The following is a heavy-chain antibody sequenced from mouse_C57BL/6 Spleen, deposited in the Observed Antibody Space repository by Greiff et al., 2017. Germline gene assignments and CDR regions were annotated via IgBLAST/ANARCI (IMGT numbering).Heavy chain of an antibody. V-gene: IGHV4-1*01. CDR2: INPDSSTI. CDR3: ASPVQDYGSSYWYFDV. J-gene: IGHJ1*03. CDR1: GIDFSRYW. Sequence: EVKLMESGGGLVQPGGSLKLSCAASGIDFSRYWMSWVRRAPGKGLEWIGEINPDSSTINYAPSLKDKFIISRDNAKKTLYLQMSKVKSEDTALYYCASPVQDYGSSYWYFDVWGTGTTVTVSS. D-gene: IGHD1-1*01.